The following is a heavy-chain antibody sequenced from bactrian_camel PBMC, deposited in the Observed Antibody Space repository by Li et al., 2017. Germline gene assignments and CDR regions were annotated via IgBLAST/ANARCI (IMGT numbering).Heavy chain of an antibody. CDR3: AARGGMYCAELSRGNAVLFDY. D-gene: IGHD3*01. CDR2: ITRAGGT. CDR1: GVTRNAYC. V-gene: IGHV3S53*01. J-gene: IGHJ6*01. Sequence: HVQLVESGGGSVQAGGSLNVSCVASGVTRNAYCIGWFRQVPGNEREGVAAITRAGGTTYSDSTTGRFTISRDNAKSTLYLQMNNLKPEDTAMYYCAARGGMYCAELSRGNAVLFDYWGQGTQVTVS.